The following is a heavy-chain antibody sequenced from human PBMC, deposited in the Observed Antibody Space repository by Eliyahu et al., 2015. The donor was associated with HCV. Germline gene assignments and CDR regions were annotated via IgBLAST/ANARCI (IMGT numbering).Heavy chain of an antibody. D-gene: IGHD6-13*01. CDR1: XDSISVXHF. V-gene: IGHV4-39*01. CDR2: ILYTGNT. Sequence: QLQLQESGPGLVKPSETLALXCTVSXDSISVXHFWGXXRQPPGKGLEYIGSILYTGNTHYNPALRSRVIISVDTSKNQFSLNLSSVTAADTAVYYCARLGLGSSWFYWGQGTLVTVSS. CDR3: ARLGLGSSWFY. J-gene: IGHJ4*02.